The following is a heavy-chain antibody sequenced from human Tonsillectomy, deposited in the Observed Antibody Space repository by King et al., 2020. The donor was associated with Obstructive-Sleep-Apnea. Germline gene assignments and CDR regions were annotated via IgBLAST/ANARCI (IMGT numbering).Heavy chain of an antibody. CDR1: GFTFSSYW. D-gene: IGHD1-26*01. V-gene: IGHV3-74*01. CDR3: ARPTTTLHY. J-gene: IGHJ4*02. Sequence: VQLVESGGGLVQPGGSLRLSCAASGFTFSSYWMHWVRQAPGKGLVWVSRINPGVSGTIYADSVKGRFTISRDNAKNTLFLQMNSLRAEDTAVYYCARPTTTLHYWGQGTLVTVSS. CDR2: INPGVSGT.